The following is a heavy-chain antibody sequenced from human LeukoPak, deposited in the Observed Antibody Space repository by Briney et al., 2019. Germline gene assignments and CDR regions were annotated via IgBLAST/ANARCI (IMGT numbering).Heavy chain of an antibody. D-gene: IGHD6-13*01. CDR2: ISSSSSTI. CDR1: GFTFSSYS. V-gene: IGHV3-48*01. CDR3: AKERSSSWLYYYYYYGMDV. Sequence: GGSLRLSCAASGFTFSSYSMNWVRQAPGKGLEWVSYISSSSSTIYYADSVKGRFTISRDNAKNSLYLQMNSLRAEDTAVYYCAKERSSSWLYYYYYYGMDVWGQGTTVTVSS. J-gene: IGHJ6*02.